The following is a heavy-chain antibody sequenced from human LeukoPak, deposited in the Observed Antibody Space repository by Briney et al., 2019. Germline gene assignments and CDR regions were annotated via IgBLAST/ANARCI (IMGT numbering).Heavy chain of an antibody. D-gene: IGHD6-13*01. J-gene: IGHJ5*02. V-gene: IGHV1-18*01. Sequence: ASVKVSCKASGYTFTSYGISWVRQAPGQGLKWMGWISAYNGNTNYAQKLQGRVTMTTDTSTSTAYMELRSLRSDDTAVYYCARGAAAAGTGWFDPWGQGTLVTVSS. CDR1: GYTFTSYG. CDR2: ISAYNGNT. CDR3: ARGAAAAGTGWFDP.